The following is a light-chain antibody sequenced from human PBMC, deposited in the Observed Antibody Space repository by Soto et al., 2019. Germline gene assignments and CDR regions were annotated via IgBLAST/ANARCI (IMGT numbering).Light chain of an antibody. CDR1: SGRIGSNY. V-gene: IGLV6-57*04. J-gene: IGLJ3*02. CDR2: EDK. Sequence: NFMLTQPHSVSESPGKTVTISCARSSGRIGSNYVQWYQQRPGSAPTTVIYEDKQRPSGVPDRFSGSIDSSSNSASLTISGLKTEDEADYYCQSYDSINLWVFGGGTQLTVL. CDR3: QSYDSINLWV.